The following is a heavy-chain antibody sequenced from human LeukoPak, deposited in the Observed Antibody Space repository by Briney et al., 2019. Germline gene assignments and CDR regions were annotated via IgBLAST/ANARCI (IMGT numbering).Heavy chain of an antibody. J-gene: IGHJ4*02. D-gene: IGHD3-10*01. Sequence: GGSLRLSCAASGFTFSSYAMSWVRQAPGKGLEWVSGISGSGGSSTYYADSVKGRFTISRDNSKNTLYLQMNSLRAEDTAVYYCAKRPDKYGSGSYFDSWGQGTLVTVSS. V-gene: IGHV3-23*01. CDR2: ISGSGGSST. CDR1: GFTFSSYA. CDR3: AKRPDKYGSGSYFDS.